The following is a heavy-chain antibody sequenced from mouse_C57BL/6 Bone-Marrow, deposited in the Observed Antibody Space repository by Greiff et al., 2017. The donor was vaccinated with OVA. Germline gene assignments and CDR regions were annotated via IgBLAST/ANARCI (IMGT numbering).Heavy chain of an antibody. CDR2: IYPRSGNT. CDR3: DRRYYHYFDY. D-gene: IGHD1-1*01. CDR1: GYTFTSYG. V-gene: IGHV1-81*01. J-gene: IGHJ2*01. Sequence: QVQLQQSGAELARPGASVKLSCKASGYTFTSYGISWVKQRTGQGLEWIGEIYPRSGNTYYNEKFKGKGTLTADKSSSTAYMELSSLTSEDSAVYCCDRRYYHYFDYWGQGTTLTVSS.